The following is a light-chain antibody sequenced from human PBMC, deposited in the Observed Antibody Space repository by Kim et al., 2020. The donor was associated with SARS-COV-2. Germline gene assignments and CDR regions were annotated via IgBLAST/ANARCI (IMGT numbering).Light chain of an antibody. V-gene: IGLV2-14*03. Sequence: GQSITFSCSGTTSVVASDNYVSYYQHPPTAAPHLFIYDVSSPSSVVSYRFSGSTSGNTASLIISRLPAEADAYYCCYSHTSRNACVFGSGTQLTVL. CDR2: DVS. CDR3: YSHTSRNACV. J-gene: IGLJ3*02. CDR1: TSVVASDNY.